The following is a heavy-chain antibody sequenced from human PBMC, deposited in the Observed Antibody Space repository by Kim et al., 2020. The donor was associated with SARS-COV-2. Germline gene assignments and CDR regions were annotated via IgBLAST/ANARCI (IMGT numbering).Heavy chain of an antibody. J-gene: IGHJ4*02. V-gene: IGHV3-23*01. CDR2: ISGSGGST. Sequence: GGSLRLSCAASGFTFSSYAMSWVRQAPGKGLEWVSAISGSGGSTYYADSVKGRFTISRDNSKNTLYLQMNSLRAEDTAVYYCAVSDYYDSSGNDDYWGQGTLVTVSS. D-gene: IGHD3-22*01. CDR1: GFTFSSYA. CDR3: AVSDYYDSSGNDDY.